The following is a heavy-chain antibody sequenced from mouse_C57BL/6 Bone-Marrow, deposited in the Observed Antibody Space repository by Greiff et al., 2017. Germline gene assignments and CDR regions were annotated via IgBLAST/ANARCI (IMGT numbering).Heavy chain of an antibody. CDR1: GYTFTNYW. Sequence: VQLQESGAELVRPGTSVKMSCKASGYTFTNYWIGWAKQRPGHGLAWIGDIYPGGGYTNYNEKFKGKATLTADKSSSTAYMQFSSLTSEDSAIYYCARRGITRYFDVWGTGTTVTVSS. D-gene: IGHD2-4*01. CDR2: IYPGGGYT. CDR3: ARRGITRYFDV. J-gene: IGHJ1*03. V-gene: IGHV1-63*01.